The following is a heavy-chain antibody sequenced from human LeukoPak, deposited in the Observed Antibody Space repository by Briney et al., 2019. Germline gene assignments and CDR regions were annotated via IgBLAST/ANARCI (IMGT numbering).Heavy chain of an antibody. Sequence: PGRSLRLSCPASGFTFSSYGMHWVRQAPGKGLEWVAVIWYDGSNKYYADSVKGRFTISRDNSKNTLYLQMNSLRAEDTAVYYCARDGAYYYDSSGPPLDYWGQGTLVTVSS. CDR2: IWYDGSNK. J-gene: IGHJ4*02. V-gene: IGHV3-33*01. CDR1: GFTFSSYG. D-gene: IGHD3-22*01. CDR3: ARDGAYYYDSSGPPLDY.